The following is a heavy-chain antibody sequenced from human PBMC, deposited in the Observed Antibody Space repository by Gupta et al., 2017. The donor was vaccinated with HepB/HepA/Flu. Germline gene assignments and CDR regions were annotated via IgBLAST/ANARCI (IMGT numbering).Heavy chain of an antibody. D-gene: IGHD4-11*01. CDR2: INHSGST. CDR1: GGSFSGYY. Sequence: QVQLQQWGAGLLKPSETLSLTCAVYGGSFSGYYWSWIRQPPGKGLEWIGEINHSGSTNYNPSLKSRVTISVDTSKNQFSLKLSSVTAADTAVYYCARGTLSYSNYVVYYYYMDVWGKGTTVTVSS. J-gene: IGHJ6*03. CDR3: ARGTLSYSNYVVYYYYMDV. V-gene: IGHV4-34*01.